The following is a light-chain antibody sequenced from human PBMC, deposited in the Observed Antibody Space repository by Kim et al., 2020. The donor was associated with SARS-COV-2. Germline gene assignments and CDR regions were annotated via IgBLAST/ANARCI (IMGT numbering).Light chain of an antibody. J-gene: IGLJ2*01. CDR1: SSNIGSNT. CDR3: AAWDDSLIGLV. Sequence: QSVLTQPPSASGTPGQRVTISCSGRSSNIGSNTVNWYQQLPGTAPKLLIYSNYKRPSGVPDRFSGSKSGTSASLAISGLQSEDEADYYCAAWDDSLIGLVFGGGTQLTVL. V-gene: IGLV1-44*01. CDR2: SNY.